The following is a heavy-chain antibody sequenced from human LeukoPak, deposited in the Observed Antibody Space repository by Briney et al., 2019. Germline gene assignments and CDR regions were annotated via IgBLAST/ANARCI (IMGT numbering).Heavy chain of an antibody. CDR3: AKTRGGNARYYVDY. CDR1: GFTFINPA. CDR2: VSGTGDFI. J-gene: IGHJ4*01. Sequence: PGGSLRLSCAASGFTFINPAMGWVRQAPGKGLEWVSVVSGTGDFIYYGDSVKGRFTISRDNSKNTLYLQMSSLRAEDTALYYCAKTRGGNARYYVDYWGHGTLVTVSS. D-gene: IGHD4-23*01. V-gene: IGHV3-23*01.